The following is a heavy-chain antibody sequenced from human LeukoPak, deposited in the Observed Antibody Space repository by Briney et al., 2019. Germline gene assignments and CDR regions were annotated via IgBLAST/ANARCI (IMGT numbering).Heavy chain of an antibody. J-gene: IGHJ6*03. D-gene: IGHD3-16*02. V-gene: IGHV3-48*03. CDR1: GFTFSSYE. CDR2: ISSSGGTI. CDR3: ARDFTEARELSSDYYYYYMDV. Sequence: GGSLRLSCAASGFTFSSYEMNWVRQAAGKGLEWVSYISSSGGTIYYADSVKGRFTISRDNAKNSLYLQMNSLRAEVTAVYYCARDFTEARELSSDYYYYYMDVWGKGTTVTVSS.